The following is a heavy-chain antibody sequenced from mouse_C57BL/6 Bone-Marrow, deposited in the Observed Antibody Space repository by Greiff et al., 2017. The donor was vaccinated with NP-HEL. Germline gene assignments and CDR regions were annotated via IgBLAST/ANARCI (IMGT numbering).Heavy chain of an antibody. CDR1: GYSIISGYY. J-gene: IGHJ3*01. V-gene: IGHV3-6*01. CDR2: ISYDGSN. CDR3: AREGGYYGSPFAY. Sequence: EVQVVESGPGLVKPSQSLSLTCSVTGYSIISGYYWNWIRQFPGNKLEWMAYISYDGSNNYIPSLKNRISITRDISKNQFFLKLTSVTTEDTATYYCAREGGYYGSPFAYWGQGTLVTVSA. D-gene: IGHD1-1*01.